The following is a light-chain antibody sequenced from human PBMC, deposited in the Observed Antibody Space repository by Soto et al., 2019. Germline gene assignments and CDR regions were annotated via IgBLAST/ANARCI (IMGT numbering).Light chain of an antibody. J-gene: IGKJ5*01. CDR2: EAS. V-gene: IGKV1-33*01. CDR1: PDIINS. CDR3: QQDDTLLPIS. Sequence: IQMTQSPSSLSASVGDRVTITCQASPDIINSLTLYQQKPEKAPKLLIYEASRLQTGVPSRFSGSGSATHLNLTIRSLQPEDVAKCYCQQDDTLLPISCGQGILLEIK.